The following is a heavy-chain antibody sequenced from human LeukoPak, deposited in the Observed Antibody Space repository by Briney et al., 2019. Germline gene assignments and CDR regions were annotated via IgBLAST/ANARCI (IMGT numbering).Heavy chain of an antibody. CDR1: GFTFSSYS. V-gene: IGHV3-21*01. CDR2: ISSSSSYI. CDR3: ARVEQWLVLGYYYMDV. D-gene: IGHD6-19*01. Sequence: GGSLRLSCAASGFTFSSYSMNWVRQAPGKGLEWVSSISSSSSYIYYADSVKGRFTISRDNAKNSLYLQMNSLRAEDTAVYYCARVEQWLVLGYYYMDVWGKGTTATVSS. J-gene: IGHJ6*03.